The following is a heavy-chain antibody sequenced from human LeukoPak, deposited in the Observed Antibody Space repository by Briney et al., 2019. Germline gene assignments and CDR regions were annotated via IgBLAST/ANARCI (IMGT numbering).Heavy chain of an antibody. V-gene: IGHV1-24*01. Sequence: ASVKVSCKVSRYSLTELSMHWVRQAPGKGLEWMGGFDPDDGETIYAQKFQGRVTMTDDTSTDTAYMELSSLRSEDTAVYYCATAVRYCSGGSCYGTFDFWGQGTLVTVSS. CDR3: ATAVRYCSGGSCYGTFDF. CDR2: FDPDDGET. CDR1: RYSLTELS. J-gene: IGHJ4*02. D-gene: IGHD2-15*01.